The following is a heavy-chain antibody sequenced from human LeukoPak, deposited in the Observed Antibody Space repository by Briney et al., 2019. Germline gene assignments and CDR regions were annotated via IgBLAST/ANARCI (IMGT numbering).Heavy chain of an antibody. CDR1: GYSVRSFY. V-gene: IGHV4-4*07. CDR3: ARVSSVWMEDYYYYMDV. CDR2: FYTSGIT. J-gene: IGHJ6*03. D-gene: IGHD3-16*02. Sequence: SETLSLTCTVSGYSVRSFYWNWIRQSADKGLGWIGRFYTSGITKYDPSLQSRVAMSVDTSKNQFSLKVTSVTAADTGFYYCARVSSVWMEDYYYYMDVWGKGTTVTVSS.